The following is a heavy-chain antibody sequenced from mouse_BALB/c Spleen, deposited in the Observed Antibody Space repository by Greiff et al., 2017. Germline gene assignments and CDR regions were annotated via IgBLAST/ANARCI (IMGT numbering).Heavy chain of an antibody. Sequence: EVKLVESGGGLVQPGGSRKLSCAASGFTFSSFGMHWVRQAPEKGLEWVAYISSGSSTIYYADTVKGRFTISRDNPKNTLFLQMTSLRSEDTAMYYCARTWVRGYYYAMDYWGQGTSVTVSS. D-gene: IGHD2-14*01. V-gene: IGHV5-17*02. J-gene: IGHJ4*01. CDR1: GFTFSSFG. CDR3: ARTWVRGYYYAMDY. CDR2: ISSGSSTI.